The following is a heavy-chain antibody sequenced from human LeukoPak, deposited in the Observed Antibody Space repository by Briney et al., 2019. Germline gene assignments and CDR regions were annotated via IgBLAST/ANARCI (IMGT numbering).Heavy chain of an antibody. V-gene: IGHV3-30*18. D-gene: IGHD6-25*01. CDR1: GFTFSSYG. CDR3: AKDRKAGD. CDR2: ISYDGSNK. J-gene: IGHJ4*01. Sequence: GGSLRLSCAASGFTFSSYGMHWVRQAPGKGLEWVAVISYDGSNKYYADSVKGRFTISRDNSKNTLYLQMNSLRAEDTAVYYCAKDRKAGDWGQEPWSPSPQ.